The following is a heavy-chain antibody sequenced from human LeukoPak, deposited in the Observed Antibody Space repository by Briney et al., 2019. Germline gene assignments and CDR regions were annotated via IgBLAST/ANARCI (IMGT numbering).Heavy chain of an antibody. CDR1: GFTFSSYA. D-gene: IGHD3-10*01. J-gene: IGHJ4*02. CDR3: AKVLNYYGSGYFDY. Sequence: GGSLRLSCAASGFTFSSYAMSWVRQAPGKGLEWVSAISGSGGSTHYADSVKGRFTISRDNSKNTLYLQMNSLRAEDTAVYYCAKVLNYYGSGYFDYWGQGTLVTVSS. CDR2: ISGSGGST. V-gene: IGHV3-23*01.